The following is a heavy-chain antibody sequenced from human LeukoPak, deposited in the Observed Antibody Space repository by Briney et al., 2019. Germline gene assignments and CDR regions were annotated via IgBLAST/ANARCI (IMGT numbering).Heavy chain of an antibody. J-gene: IGHJ4*02. CDR2: ITSAGST. V-gene: IGHV3-11*04. Sequence: GGSLRLSCAASGFTFSDFYMTWIRQAPGKGLEWVSYITSAGSTYYADSVKGRFTISRDNAKTSLYLQMNNLGAEDTAVYYCARVLHRRNYDSSVYYGYWGQGTLVTVSS. CDR1: GFTFSDFY. CDR3: ARVLHRRNYDSSVYYGY. D-gene: IGHD3-22*01.